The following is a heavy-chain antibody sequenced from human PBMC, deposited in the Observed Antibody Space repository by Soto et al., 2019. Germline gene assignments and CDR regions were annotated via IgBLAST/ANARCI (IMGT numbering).Heavy chain of an antibody. J-gene: IGHJ2*01. D-gene: IGHD5-12*01. CDR2: IIPIFGTA. V-gene: IGHV1-69*12. Sequence: QVQLVQSGAEVKKPGSSVKISCKASGGTFSSYAISWVRQAPGQGLEWMGGIIPIFGTANYAQKFQGRVTITADESTSTAYMELSSLRSEDTAVYYCARDSNPQNPTVPWPFDLWGRGTLVTVSS. CDR3: ARDSNPQNPTVPWPFDL. CDR1: GGTFSSYA.